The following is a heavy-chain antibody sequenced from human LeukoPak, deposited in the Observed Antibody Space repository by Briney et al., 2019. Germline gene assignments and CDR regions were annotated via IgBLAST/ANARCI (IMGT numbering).Heavy chain of an antibody. CDR1: GFTFSSYG. D-gene: IGHD5-24*01. CDR2: IWYDGSNK. J-gene: IGHJ4*02. V-gene: IGHV3-33*01. Sequence: GRSLRLSCAASGFTFSSYGMHWVRQAPGKGLEWVAAIWYDGSNKYYADSVKGRFTISRDNSKNTLYLQMNSLRAEDTAVYYCARDVTMDGYNGALDYWGQGTLVTVSS. CDR3: ARDVTMDGYNGALDY.